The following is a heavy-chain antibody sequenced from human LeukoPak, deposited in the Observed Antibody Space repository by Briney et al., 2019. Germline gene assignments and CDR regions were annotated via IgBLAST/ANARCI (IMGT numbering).Heavy chain of an antibody. CDR1: GYTFNSYA. CDR2: ISVGNGNT. J-gene: IGHJ4*02. D-gene: IGHD3-22*01. CDR3: ARGLADYYDGWDYFDY. V-gene: IGHV1-3*03. Sequence: ASVKVSCKASGYTFNSYAMHWVRQAPGQRLEWMGWISVGNGNTKYSQEFQGRVTITRDTSASTAYMELSSLRSEDMAVYYCARGLADYYDGWDYFDYWGQGTLVTVSS.